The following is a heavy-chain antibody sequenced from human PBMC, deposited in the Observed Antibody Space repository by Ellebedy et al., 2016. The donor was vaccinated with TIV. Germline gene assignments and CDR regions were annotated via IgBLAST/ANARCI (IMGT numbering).Heavy chain of an antibody. CDR3: ARQGHSSGWYVGEYDFDY. J-gene: IGHJ4*02. CDR2: IYYSGST. CDR1: GGSISSSSYY. V-gene: IGHV4-39*01. D-gene: IGHD6-19*01. Sequence: MPSEPLSLTCTVSGGSISSSSYYWGWIRQPPGKGLEWIGSIYYSGSTYYNPSLKSRVTISVDTSKNQFSLKLSSVTAADTAVYYCARQGHSSGWYVGEYDFDYWGQGTLVTVSS.